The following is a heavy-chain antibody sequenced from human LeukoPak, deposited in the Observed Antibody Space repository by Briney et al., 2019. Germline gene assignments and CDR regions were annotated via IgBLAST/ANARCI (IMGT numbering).Heavy chain of an antibody. Sequence: ASVKVSCKASGYTFTGYYMHWVRQAPGQGLEWMGWINPNSGGTNYAQKFQGRVTMTRDTSISTAYMELSRLRSDDTAAYYCARMGITGTTSYPLILHWGQGTLVTVSS. CDR3: ARMGITGTTSYPLILH. CDR2: INPNSGGT. D-gene: IGHD1-7*01. CDR1: GYTFTGYY. J-gene: IGHJ4*02. V-gene: IGHV1-2*02.